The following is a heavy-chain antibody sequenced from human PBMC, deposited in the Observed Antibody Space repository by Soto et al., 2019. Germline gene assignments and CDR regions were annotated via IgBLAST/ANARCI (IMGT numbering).Heavy chain of an antibody. CDR2: ISSDGSNK. CDR3: ARDGIAGIYSFDY. CDR1: GFTFSSYG. J-gene: IGHJ4*02. D-gene: IGHD6-13*01. V-gene: IGHV3-33*01. Sequence: QVQLVESGGGVVQPGRSLRLSCAASGFTFSSYGMHWVRQAPGKGLEWVAVISSDGSNKYYADSVKGRFTISRDNSKNTPYQQMNSLRAEDTAVYYCARDGIAGIYSFDYWGQGTMVTVSS.